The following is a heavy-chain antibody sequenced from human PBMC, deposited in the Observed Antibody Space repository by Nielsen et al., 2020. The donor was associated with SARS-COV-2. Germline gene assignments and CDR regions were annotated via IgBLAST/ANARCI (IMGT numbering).Heavy chain of an antibody. CDR3: ATSGGRTAVVNPVF. Sequence: GGSLRLSCAASGFTFSNAWMSWVRQAPGKGLEWVGRIKSKTDGGTTDYVPPVKGRFSISRDDSKNTLYLHMNSLKTEDTAVYYCATSGGRTAVVNPVFWGQGTLVTVSS. J-gene: IGHJ4*02. V-gene: IGHV3-15*01. CDR1: GFTFSNAW. CDR2: IKSKTDGGTT. D-gene: IGHD2-21*02.